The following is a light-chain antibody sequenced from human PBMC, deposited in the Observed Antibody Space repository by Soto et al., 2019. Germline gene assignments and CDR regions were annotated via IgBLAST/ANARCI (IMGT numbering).Light chain of an antibody. Sequence: EIVLTQSPGTLSLSPGGRATLSCRASQTVSSTYVAWYQQKPGQAPRLLIYGASNRATGIPDRFSGSGSGTDFTLTINGLEPEDFAVYYCQQYGSSSTFGQGTKLEIK. CDR1: QTVSSTY. CDR2: GAS. CDR3: QQYGSSST. V-gene: IGKV3-20*01. J-gene: IGKJ2*01.